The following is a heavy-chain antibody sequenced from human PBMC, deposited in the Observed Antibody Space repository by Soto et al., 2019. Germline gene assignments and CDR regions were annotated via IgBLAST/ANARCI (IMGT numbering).Heavy chain of an antibody. V-gene: IGHV3-74*01. Sequence: EVQLVESGGGLVQPGGSLRLSCEASGFAFSTFWMHWVRQAPGKGLVWVSRINSDGSSTYYADSVKGQVTISRDNAKNTLYLQLNSLRPEDTAVYYCARDFEYWGQGTLGTVSS. CDR3: ARDFEY. CDR1: GFAFSTFW. J-gene: IGHJ4*02. CDR2: INSDGSST.